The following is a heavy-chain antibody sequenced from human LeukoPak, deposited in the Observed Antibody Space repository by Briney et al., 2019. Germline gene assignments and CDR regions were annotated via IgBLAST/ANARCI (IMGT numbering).Heavy chain of an antibody. D-gene: IGHD1-14*01. V-gene: IGHV1-8*03. J-gene: IGHJ3*02. CDR1: GYTFTGYY. CDR3: ARVHPGYKSAFLRAFDM. CDR2: MNPKNGNT. Sequence: GASVKVSCKASGYTFTGYYMHWVRQAPGQGLEWLGWMNPKNGNTGYAQKFRGRVTITRDTSESIAYMELSGLRSDDTAVYYCARVHPGYKSAFLRAFDMWGQGTMVIVSS.